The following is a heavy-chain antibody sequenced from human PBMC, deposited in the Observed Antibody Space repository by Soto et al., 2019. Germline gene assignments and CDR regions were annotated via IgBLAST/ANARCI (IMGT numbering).Heavy chain of an antibody. CDR3: AKSPTPTGNSGSYYY. CDR1: GFTFSSYA. CDR2: ISSSGGST. V-gene: IGHV3-23*01. D-gene: IGHD1-26*01. J-gene: IGHJ4*02. Sequence: GGSLRLSCAASGFTFSSYAMTWVRQAPGKGLEWVSAISSSGGSTYYADSVKGRFTISRDNSRNTLYLQMDSLRAEDTAVYYCAKSPTPTGNSGSYYYWGLGTLVTVSS.